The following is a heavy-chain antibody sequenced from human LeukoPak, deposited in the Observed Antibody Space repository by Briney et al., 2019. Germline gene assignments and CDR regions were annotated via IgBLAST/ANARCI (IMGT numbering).Heavy chain of an antibody. CDR2: IRSKGNSYVT. Sequence: GGSLRLSCAASGFTFSDSAMHWVRQASGKGLEWVGHIRSKGNSYVTAYAASVKGRFTISRDDSKNTAYLQMHSLNTEDTAVYYCTRLVGDRGHDYWGQGTLDTLSS. CDR1: GFTFSDSA. J-gene: IGHJ4*02. CDR3: TRLVGDRGHDY. V-gene: IGHV3-73*01. D-gene: IGHD2-21*02.